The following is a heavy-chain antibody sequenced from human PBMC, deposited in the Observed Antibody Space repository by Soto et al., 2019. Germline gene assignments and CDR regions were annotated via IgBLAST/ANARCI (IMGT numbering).Heavy chain of an antibody. CDR2: IYRSGST. J-gene: IGHJ5*02. D-gene: IGHD2-2*01. Sequence: QLQLQESGSGLVKPSQTLSLTCAVYGGSISSGGYSWSWIRQPPGKGLEWIGYIYRSGSTYYNLSLKSRVTISVDRSKHQFSLKLSSGTDADTAVYYCARVPTPWGQGTLVTVSS. CDR1: GGSISSGGYS. CDR3: ARVPTP. V-gene: IGHV4-30-2*01.